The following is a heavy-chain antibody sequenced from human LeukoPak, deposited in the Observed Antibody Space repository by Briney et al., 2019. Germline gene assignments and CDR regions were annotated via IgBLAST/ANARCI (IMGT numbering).Heavy chain of an antibody. CDR3: AFAWNYGDGWFDP. Sequence: EASVKVSCKASGGTFSSYAISWVRQAPGQGLEWMGGIIPIFGTANYAQKFQGRVTITTDESTSTAYMELSSLRSEDTAVYYCAFAWNYGDGWFDPWGQGTLVTVSS. V-gene: IGHV1-69*05. J-gene: IGHJ5*02. CDR2: IIPIFGTA. CDR1: GGTFSSYA. D-gene: IGHD1-7*01.